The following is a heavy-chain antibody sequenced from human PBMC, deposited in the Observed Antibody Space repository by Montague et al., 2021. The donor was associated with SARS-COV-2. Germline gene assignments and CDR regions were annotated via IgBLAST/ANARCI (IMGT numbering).Heavy chain of an antibody. CDR1: GYSISSGYY. V-gene: IGHV4-38-2*02. D-gene: IGHD3-10*01. CDR2: IYHSGST. CDR3: ARDCYDYGSGSYQRWIDP. Sequence: SETLSLTCTVSGYSISSGYYWGWIRQPPGKGLEWIGSIYHSGSTYYNPSLKGRVTISVDTSKNQFSLKLSSVTAADTAVYYCARDCYDYGSGSYQRWIDPWGQGTLVTVSS. J-gene: IGHJ5*02.